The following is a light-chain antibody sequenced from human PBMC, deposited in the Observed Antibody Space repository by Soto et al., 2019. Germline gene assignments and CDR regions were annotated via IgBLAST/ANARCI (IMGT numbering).Light chain of an antibody. CDR2: LNSDGSH. Sequence: QPVLTQSPSASASLGASVKLTCTLSRGHSNYAIAWHQQQSEKGPRYLMNLNSDGSHSKGDGIPDRFSGSSSGAERYLTISSLQSEDEADYYCQTWGSGIVVFGGGTKVTVL. V-gene: IGLV4-69*01. CDR3: QTWGSGIVV. CDR1: RGHSNYA. J-gene: IGLJ2*01.